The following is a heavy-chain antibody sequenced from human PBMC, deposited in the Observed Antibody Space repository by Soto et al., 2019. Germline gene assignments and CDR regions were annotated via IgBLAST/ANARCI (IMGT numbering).Heavy chain of an antibody. CDR3: ARRRDGYQYYFDY. J-gene: IGHJ4*02. CDR1: GCTFSSYA. CDR2: IIPIFGTA. V-gene: IGHV1-69*13. D-gene: IGHD5-12*01. Sequence: SVKVSCKASGCTFSSYAISWVRQAPGQGLEWMGGIIPIFGTANYAQKFQGRVTITADGSTSTAYMELSSLRSEDTAVYYCARRRDGYQYYFDYWGQGTLVTVSS.